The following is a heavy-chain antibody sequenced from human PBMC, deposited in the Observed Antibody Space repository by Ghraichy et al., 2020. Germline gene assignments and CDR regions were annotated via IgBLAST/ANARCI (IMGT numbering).Heavy chain of an antibody. CDR1: GFTFSSYW. D-gene: IGHD5-12*01. CDR2: IKEDESEK. J-gene: IGHJ5*02. V-gene: IGHV3-7*03. Sequence: GGSLRLSCAASGFTFSSYWMTWVRQAPGKGLEWVANIKEDESEKYYVDSVKGRFTISRDNAKNSLYLQMNSLRAEDTAVYYCAREGYGGYDSSWFDPWGQGTLVTVSS. CDR3: AREGYGGYDSSWFDP.